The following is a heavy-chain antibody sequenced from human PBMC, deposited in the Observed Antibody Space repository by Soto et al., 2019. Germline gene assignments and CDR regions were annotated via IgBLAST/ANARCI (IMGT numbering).Heavy chain of an antibody. CDR1: GFTLTNYA. Sequence: GGSLRLSXAASGFTLTNYAMTWIRQAPGKGLEWVSLISANDVGTYYAESVKTRFTISTDQSKNTVYLQMDSLRADDTAIYYCAKAKNDYNWDNRPPFDFWGQGTLVTVSS. J-gene: IGHJ4*02. V-gene: IGHV3-23*01. CDR2: ISANDVGT. D-gene: IGHD1-20*01. CDR3: AKAKNDYNWDNRPPFDF.